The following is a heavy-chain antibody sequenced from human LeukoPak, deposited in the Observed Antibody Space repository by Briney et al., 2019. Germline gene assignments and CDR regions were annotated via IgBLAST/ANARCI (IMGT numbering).Heavy chain of an antibody. J-gene: IGHJ1*01. V-gene: IGHV4-39*01. CDR1: GDSVSRSDSY. CDR3: ARRRYYDSTGYLD. Sequence: SETLSLTCSVSGDSVSRSDSYWDWIRQPPGKGLEWIGEIYYSGRAYYNLSLKSRLTISVDTSWNQFSLTLSSVTAADTGVYYCARRRYYDSTGYLDWGQGTLVSVS. CDR2: IYYSGRA. D-gene: IGHD3-22*01.